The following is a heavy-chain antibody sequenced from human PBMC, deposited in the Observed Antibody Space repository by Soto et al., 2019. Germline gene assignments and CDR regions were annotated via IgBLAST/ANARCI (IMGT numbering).Heavy chain of an antibody. J-gene: IGHJ4*02. D-gene: IGHD4-17*01. V-gene: IGHV3-23*01. CDR1: GVNFSNYA. CDR2: ISGSGGST. Sequence: GRLLRLWWGAAGVNFSNYAMRRILQAPGKGLEWVSAISGSGGSTYYADSVKGRFTISRDNSKNTLYLQMNSLRAEDTAVYYCAKDLYGGNFAYWGQGTLVTVSS. CDR3: AKDLYGGNFAY.